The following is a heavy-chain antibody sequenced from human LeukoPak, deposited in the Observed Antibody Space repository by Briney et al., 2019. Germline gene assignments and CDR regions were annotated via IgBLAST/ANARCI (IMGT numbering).Heavy chain of an antibody. CDR1: GYPFNNYW. Sequence: GGSLRLFCAASGYPFNNYWMHCVPHAPGKGLVWGSSINTDGRTTRYAASVQGRFTISRDNAKNTLSLQMNSLRDDDTAVYYCARAGASGWYAAGWFDPWGQGTLVTVSS. CDR2: INTDGRTT. CDR3: ARAGASGWYAAGWFDP. D-gene: IGHD6-19*01. J-gene: IGHJ5*02. V-gene: IGHV3-74*01.